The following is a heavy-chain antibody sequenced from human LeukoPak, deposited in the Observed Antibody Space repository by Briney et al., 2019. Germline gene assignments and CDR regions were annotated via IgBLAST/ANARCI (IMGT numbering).Heavy chain of an antibody. CDR1: GGSFTDNY. J-gene: IGHJ4*02. CDR2: MNHSGIT. V-gene: IGHV4-34*01. CDR3: ARGHAGRRITIFGVVRVYFDY. D-gene: IGHD3-3*01. Sequence: SETLSLTCTVYGGSFTDNYCSWIRQPPGKGLEWIGEMNHSGITNYNPSLKSRVTISVDTSKNQFSLKLSSVTAADTAVYYCARGHAGRRITIFGVVRVYFDYWGQGTLVTVSS.